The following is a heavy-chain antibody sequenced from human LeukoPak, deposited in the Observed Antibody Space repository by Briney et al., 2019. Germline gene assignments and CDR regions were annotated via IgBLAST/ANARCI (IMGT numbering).Heavy chain of an antibody. Sequence: GGSLRLSCAASGFTVSSNYMTWVRQAPGKGLEWVSLIYSSGSTYYADPVKGRFTISRDNSKNTLYLQMNSLRAEDTAVYYCAKGHSGELLKHWGQGTLVTVSS. V-gene: IGHV3-66*02. D-gene: IGHD3-10*01. J-gene: IGHJ4*02. CDR2: IYSSGST. CDR3: AKGHSGELLKH. CDR1: GFTVSSNY.